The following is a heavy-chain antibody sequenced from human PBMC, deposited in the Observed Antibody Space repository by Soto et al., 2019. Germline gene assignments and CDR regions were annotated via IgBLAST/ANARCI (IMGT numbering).Heavy chain of an antibody. Sequence: EVQLVESGGGLVQPGGSLRLSCAASGFTVSRNFMNWVSQAPGKGLEWVSVIHSGGSTYYADSVKGRFTISRDNSKNTLYLQMNSRIAEDTSVYFCPRGGTRSSGYDPFDYWGHGTLVTVSS. D-gene: IGHD3-22*01. CDR1: GFTVSRNF. V-gene: IGHV3-66*01. CDR2: IHSGGST. CDR3: PRGGTRSSGYDPFDY. J-gene: IGHJ4*01.